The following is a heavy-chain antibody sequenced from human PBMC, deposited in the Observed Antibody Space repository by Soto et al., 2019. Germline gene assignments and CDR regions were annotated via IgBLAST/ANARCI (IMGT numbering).Heavy chain of an antibody. CDR1: GFTFSSYG. CDR3: ARDRAAADSRFDY. CDR2: IWYDGSNK. J-gene: IGHJ4*01. Sequence: QVQLVESGGGVVQPGRSLRLSCAASGFTFSSYGMHWVRQAPGKGLEWVAVIWYDGSNKYYADSVKGRFTISRDNSKNTLYLQMNSLRAEDTAVYYCARDRAAADSRFDYWGHGTLVTFSS. V-gene: IGHV3-33*01. D-gene: IGHD6-13*01.